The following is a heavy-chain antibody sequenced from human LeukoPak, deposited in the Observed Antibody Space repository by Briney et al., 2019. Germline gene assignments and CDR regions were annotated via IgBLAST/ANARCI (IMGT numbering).Heavy chain of an antibody. CDR1: GYTFTGYY. V-gene: IGHV1-69*13. J-gene: IGHJ6*02. CDR3: ARDVGSESYSYGMDV. Sequence: SVKVSCKASGYTFTGYYMHWVRQAPGQGLQWMGGITPIFGKAKYAQKFQGRVTITADESANTVYMELHSLRSEDTALYYCARDVGSESYSYGMDVWGQGTTVTVSS. CDR2: ITPIFGKA. D-gene: IGHD3-10*01.